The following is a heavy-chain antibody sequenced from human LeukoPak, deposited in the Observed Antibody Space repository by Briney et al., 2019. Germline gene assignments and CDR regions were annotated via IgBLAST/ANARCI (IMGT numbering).Heavy chain of an antibody. CDR3: AKDDRGGSSSWSLLGWFDP. CDR2: ISYGGSNK. J-gene: IGHJ5*02. V-gene: IGHV3-30*18. CDR1: GFTFSSYG. D-gene: IGHD6-13*01. Sequence: HPGRSLRLSCAASGFTFSSYGMHWVRQAPGKGLEWVAVISYGGSNKYYADSVKGRFTISRDNSKNTLYLQMNSLRAEDTAVYYCAKDDRGGSSSWSLLGWFDPWGQGTLVTVSS.